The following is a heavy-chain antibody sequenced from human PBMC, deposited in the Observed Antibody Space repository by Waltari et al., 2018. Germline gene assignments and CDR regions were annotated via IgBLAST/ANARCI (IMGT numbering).Heavy chain of an antibody. CDR3: ARLPADYIWGSYRFYYFDY. CDR1: GGSFSGYY. J-gene: IGHJ4*02. D-gene: IGHD3-16*02. CDR2: INHSGST. Sequence: QVQLQQWGAGLLKPSETLSLTCAVYGGSFSGYYWSWIRQPPGKGLEWIGEINHSGSTNYNPSLKSRVTISVDTSKNQFSLKLSSVTAADTAVYYCARLPADYIWGSYRFYYFDYWGQGTLVTVSS. V-gene: IGHV4-34*01.